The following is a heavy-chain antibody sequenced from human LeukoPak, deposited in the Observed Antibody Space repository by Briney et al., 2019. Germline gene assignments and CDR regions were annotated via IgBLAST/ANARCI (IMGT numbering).Heavy chain of an antibody. CDR2: IKQDGSEK. D-gene: IGHD3-10*01. CDR3: ARDRGSSALYFDY. J-gene: IGHJ4*02. CDR1: GFTFSSYW. Sequence: GGSLRLSCAASGFTFSSYWMSWVRQAPGKGLEWVANIKQDGSEKYYVDSVKGRFTISRDNAKNSLYLQVNSLRAEDTAVYYCARDRGSSALYFDYWGQGTLVTVSS. V-gene: IGHV3-7*03.